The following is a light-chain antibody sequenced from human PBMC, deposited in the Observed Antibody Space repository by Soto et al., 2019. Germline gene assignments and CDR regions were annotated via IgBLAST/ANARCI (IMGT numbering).Light chain of an antibody. CDR2: GAS. CDR1: QGIGNA. Sequence: AIQMTQSPSSLSASVGYIFTISCRASQGIGNALGWYQQKPGKPPKVLIYGASNLQSGVPPRLSGSGYGTDLTITISSMQPEDFETYYCLQDYNYPRTFGQGTKVDIK. CDR3: LQDYNYPRT. J-gene: IGKJ1*01. V-gene: IGKV1-6*01.